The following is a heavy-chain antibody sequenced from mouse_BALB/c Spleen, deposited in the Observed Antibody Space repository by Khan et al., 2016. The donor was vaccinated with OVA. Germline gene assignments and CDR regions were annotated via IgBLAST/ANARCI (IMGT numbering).Heavy chain of an antibody. V-gene: IGHV3-2*02. CDR3: ARVYGGDFDY. D-gene: IGHD1-1*01. Sequence: EVELVESGPGLVKPSQSLSLTCTVTGYSITSDYAWNWLRQFPGNKLEWMGFISYSGNTNYNPTLKSRFSITRDTSKNQLFLQLNSVTTEDTARYYCARVYGGDFDYWGQGTTLTGSS. CDR1: GYSITSDYA. CDR2: ISYSGNT. J-gene: IGHJ2*01.